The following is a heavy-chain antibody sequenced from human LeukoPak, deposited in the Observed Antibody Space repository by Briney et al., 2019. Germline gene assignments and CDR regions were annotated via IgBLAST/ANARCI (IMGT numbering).Heavy chain of an antibody. V-gene: IGHV3-48*01. J-gene: IGHJ6*02. Sequence: SGGSLRLSCAASGFDFSGAYMNWVRQAPGKGLEWVSYISSSSSTIYYADSVKGRFTISRDNAKNSLYLQMNSLRAEDTAVYYCAREYAGTYYYGMDVWGQGTTVTVSS. CDR2: ISSSSSTI. D-gene: IGHD1-7*01. CDR3: AREYAGTYYYGMDV. CDR1: GFDFSGAY.